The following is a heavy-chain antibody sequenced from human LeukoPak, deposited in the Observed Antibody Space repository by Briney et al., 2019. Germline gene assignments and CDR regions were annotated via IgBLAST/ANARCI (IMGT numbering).Heavy chain of an antibody. CDR2: IGTSSSTI. V-gene: IGHV3-48*02. CDR3: TKHVYGGNSGDD. D-gene: IGHD4-23*01. J-gene: IGHJ4*02. Sequence: PGGSLRLSCATFGFTFNSYRVNCVRQAPGQGLEWVSYIGTSSSTIYYADSVKGRFTISRHNDNNSLYLKMNSLRDEDTAVYYRTKHVYGGNSGDDWGQGTLVTVSS. CDR1: GFTFNSYR.